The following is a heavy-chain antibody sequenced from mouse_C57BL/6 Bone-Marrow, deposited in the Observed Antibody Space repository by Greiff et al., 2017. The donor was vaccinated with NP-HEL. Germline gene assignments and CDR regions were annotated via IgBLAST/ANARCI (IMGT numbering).Heavy chain of an antibody. V-gene: IGHV2-2*01. Sequence: QVQLQQSGPGLVQPSQSLSITCTVSGFSLTSYGVHWVRQSPGKGLEWLGVIWSGGSTDYNAAFISRLSISKDNSKSQVFFKMNSLQADDTAIYYCARPSYYSNYGVFAYWGQGTLVTVSA. CDR2: IWSGGST. CDR3: ARPSYYSNYGVFAY. J-gene: IGHJ3*01. D-gene: IGHD2-5*01. CDR1: GFSLTSYG.